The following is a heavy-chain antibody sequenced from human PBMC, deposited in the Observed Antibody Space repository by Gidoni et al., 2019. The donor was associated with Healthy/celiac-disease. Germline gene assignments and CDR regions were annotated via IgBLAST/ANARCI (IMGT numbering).Heavy chain of an antibody. J-gene: IGHJ4*02. CDR3: ASRGYYGWGFDY. Sequence: EVQLVESGGAWSQPGGSLRLPWPASGFTVSSNYMSWVRQAPGKGLGWVSVIYSGGSTYYADSVKGRFTISRDNSKNTLYLQMNSLRAEDTAVYYCASRGYYGWGFDYWGQGTLVTVSS. CDR2: IYSGGST. D-gene: IGHD3-16*01. V-gene: IGHV3-53*01. CDR1: GFTVSSNY.